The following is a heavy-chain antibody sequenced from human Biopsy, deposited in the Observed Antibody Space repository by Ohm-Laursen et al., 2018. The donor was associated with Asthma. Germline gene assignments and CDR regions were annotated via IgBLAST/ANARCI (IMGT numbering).Heavy chain of an antibody. CDR1: PGSFSGFF. J-gene: IGHJ6*02. Sequence: PSETLSLTCHVYPGSFSGFFWTWIRQSPGKGLEWIGETNERGVTNNNPSHKGRVIISIDTYWNRVSLKLTSVTAADTAVYYCARGPELDVWGQGTTVTVSS. D-gene: IGHD2/OR15-2a*01. CDR2: TNERGVT. CDR3: ARGPELDV. V-gene: IGHV4-34*01.